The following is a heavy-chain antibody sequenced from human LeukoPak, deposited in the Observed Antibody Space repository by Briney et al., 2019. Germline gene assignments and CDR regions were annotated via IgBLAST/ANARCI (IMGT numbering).Heavy chain of an antibody. CDR1: GYSFTGYY. J-gene: IGHJ4*02. V-gene: IGHV1-2*02. CDR2: INPNSGGT. Sequence: ASVKVSCKASGYSFTGYYMHWVRQAPGQGLQWMGWINPNSGGTNYAQKFQGRVTMTTDTSISTAYMELSRLISDDTAVYYCARSYGSSGYNHFEFWGQGTLVTVSS. D-gene: IGHD3-22*01. CDR3: ARSYGSSGYNHFEF.